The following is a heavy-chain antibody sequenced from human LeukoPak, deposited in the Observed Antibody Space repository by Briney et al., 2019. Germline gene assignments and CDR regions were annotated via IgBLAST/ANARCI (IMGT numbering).Heavy chain of an antibody. J-gene: IGHJ6*02. V-gene: IGHV3-11*04. CDR2: ISRSGSTR. CDR3: ARDAVDTANAV. Sequence: GALRLSCAASGFTFSDYYMSWIRQAPGKGLEWVSHISRSGSTRYYADSLKGRFTISRDNAKNTLYLQMNSLRAEDTAVYYCARDAVDTANAVWGQGTTVTVSS. CDR1: GFTFSDYY. D-gene: IGHD5-18*01.